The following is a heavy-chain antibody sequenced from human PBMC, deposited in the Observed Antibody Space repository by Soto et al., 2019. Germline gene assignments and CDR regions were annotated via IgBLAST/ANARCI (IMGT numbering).Heavy chain of an antibody. V-gene: IGHV4-30-4*01. CDR2: IPSRGRP. Sequence: SETLSLTCSVSGASVAGGSYYWSWVRQPPGKGLEWIGYIPSRGRPFYNPSLTSRGTISADTSKDQLSLQLTSVTAADTAVYYCARDTYSGYDFGLWGQGTLVTVSS. D-gene: IGHD5-12*01. CDR1: GASVAGGSYY. J-gene: IGHJ5*02. CDR3: ARDTYSGYDFGL.